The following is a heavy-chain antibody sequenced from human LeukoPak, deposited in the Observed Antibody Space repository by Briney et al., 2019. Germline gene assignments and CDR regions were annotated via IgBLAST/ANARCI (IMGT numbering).Heavy chain of an antibody. CDR1: GFTFRNFG. V-gene: IGHV3-33*01. Sequence: PGTSLRLSCAASGFTFRNFGMHWVRQAPGKGLEWVAIIWYDGSKSYYADSVKDRFTFSRDNSKNTVYLQMNGPRADDTAVYFCVRDRGGYHYFDYWGQGTLVTVSS. D-gene: IGHD3-16*02. J-gene: IGHJ4*02. CDR3: VRDRGGYHYFDY. CDR2: IWYDGSKS.